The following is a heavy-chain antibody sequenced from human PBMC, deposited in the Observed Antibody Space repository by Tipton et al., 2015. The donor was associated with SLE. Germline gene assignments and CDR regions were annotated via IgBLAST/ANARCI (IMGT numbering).Heavy chain of an antibody. CDR1: GGSISSSEYF. CDR2: IYYSGKA. J-gene: IGHJ5*01. D-gene: IGHD3-10*01. Sequence: TLSLTCTVSGGSISSSEYFWGWIRQPPGKGLEWIGSIYYSGKANYKPSLKSRVTISVDTSKNQFSLKLSSVTAADTALYYCARGGSWFDSWGQGTPVTVSS. V-gene: IGHV4-39*07. CDR3: ARGGSWFDS.